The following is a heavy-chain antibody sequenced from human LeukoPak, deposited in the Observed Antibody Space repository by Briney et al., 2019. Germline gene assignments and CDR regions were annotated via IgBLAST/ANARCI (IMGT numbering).Heavy chain of an antibody. J-gene: IGHJ4*02. CDR2: IYYSGST. D-gene: IGHD6-13*01. Sequence: SETLSLTCTVSGGSISSGSYYWGWIRQPPGKGLQWIGSIYYSGSTYYNPSLQSRVTMSVDTSKNQFSLKLSSVTAADTAVYYCARDRQQLVRGDYFDYWGQGTLVTVSS. CDR3: ARDRQQLVRGDYFDY. V-gene: IGHV4-39*07. CDR1: GGSISSGSYY.